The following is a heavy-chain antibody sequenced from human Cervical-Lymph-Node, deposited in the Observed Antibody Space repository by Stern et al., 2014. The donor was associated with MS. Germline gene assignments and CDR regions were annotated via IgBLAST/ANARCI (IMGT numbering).Heavy chain of an antibody. CDR1: GDTFSSYA. CDR3: ARGGGLVGYFDY. CDR2: ISPVFGTT. J-gene: IGHJ4*02. V-gene: IGHV1-69*06. Sequence: QVQLVQYGAEVKKPWSSVKVPCKASGDTFSSYAINWVRQVPGQGLEWMGVISPVFGTTNYAQNVQVRVTITADKSTNTAYMELMTLRSEDTAVYYCARGGGLVGYFDYWGQGTLVSVSS. D-gene: IGHD1-26*01.